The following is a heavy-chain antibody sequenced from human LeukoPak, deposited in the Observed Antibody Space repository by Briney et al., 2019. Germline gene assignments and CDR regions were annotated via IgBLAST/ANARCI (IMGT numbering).Heavy chain of an antibody. CDR1: GFTFSSYE. D-gene: IGHD4-11*01. Sequence: GGSLRLSCAASGFTFSSYEMNWVRQAPGKGLEWVSYISSSSSTIYYADSVKGRFTISRDNAKNSLYLQMNSLRAEDTAVYYCASELTTDYFDYWGQGTLVTVSS. CDR3: ASELTTDYFDY. CDR2: ISSSSSTI. J-gene: IGHJ4*02. V-gene: IGHV3-48*01.